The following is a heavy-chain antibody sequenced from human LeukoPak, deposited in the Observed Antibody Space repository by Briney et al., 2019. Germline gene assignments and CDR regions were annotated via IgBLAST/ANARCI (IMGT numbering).Heavy chain of an antibody. J-gene: IGHJ4*02. D-gene: IGHD3-10*01. CDR3: ARNPLTMVRGAPFDY. V-gene: IGHV4-61*10. Sequence: SETLSLTCTVSGGSISSGSYYWSWIRQPAGKGLEWIGEINHSGSTNYNPSLKSRVTISVDTSKNQFSLKLSSVTAADTAVYYCARNPLTMVRGAPFDYWGQGTLVTVSS. CDR2: INHSGST. CDR1: GGSISSGSYY.